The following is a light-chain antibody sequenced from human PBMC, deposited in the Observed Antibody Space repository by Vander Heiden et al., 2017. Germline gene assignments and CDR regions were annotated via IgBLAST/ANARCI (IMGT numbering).Light chain of an antibody. CDR1: RSKIENNY. J-gene: IGLJ2*01. CDR2: DNN. Sequence: QSVLPQPPSVSAAPGQEATIYCSGSRSKIENNYVSWYQQLPGTGPKLVIYDNNKRPSGIPDRFSGAKSGTSATLGITGLQAGDEADYYCATWDSSLSGVVFGGGTKLTVL. CDR3: ATWDSSLSGVV. V-gene: IGLV1-51*01.